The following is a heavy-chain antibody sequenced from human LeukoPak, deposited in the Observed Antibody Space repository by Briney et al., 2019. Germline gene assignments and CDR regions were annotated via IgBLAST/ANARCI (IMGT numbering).Heavy chain of an antibody. CDR1: GFIFSDYY. Sequence: PGGSLRLSCAASGFIFSDYYMTWIRQAPGKGLEWVSYVSRSGSAMYADFVKGRFTISRDNAKNSLYLQMNSLRAEDTAVYYCAREPSFWGQGTLVTVSS. CDR2: VSRSGSAM. V-gene: IGHV3-11*01. CDR3: AREPSF. D-gene: IGHD3-16*02. J-gene: IGHJ4*02.